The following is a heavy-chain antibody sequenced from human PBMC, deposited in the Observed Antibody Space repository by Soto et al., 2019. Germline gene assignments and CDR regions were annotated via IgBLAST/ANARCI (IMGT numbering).Heavy chain of an antibody. J-gene: IGHJ4*02. D-gene: IGHD6-19*01. CDR2: VFHKGIT. V-gene: IGHV4-4*02. CDR3: VRDAAVPGEADRFDY. Sequence: QVQLQESGPRLVRPWGTLSVTCSVSGDSIKSNVWWSWVRQSPGKALEWIGEVFHKGITNYNPSLWGRVTMSVDKANNQFSLMLTSVTAADTGIYYCVRDAAVPGEADRFDYWGQGMLVTVSS. CDR1: GDSIKSNVW.